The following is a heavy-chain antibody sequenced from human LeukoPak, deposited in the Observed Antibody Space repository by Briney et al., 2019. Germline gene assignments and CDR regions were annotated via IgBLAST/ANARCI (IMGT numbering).Heavy chain of an antibody. CDR2: IYYSGST. CDR3: ARERRTIFGVVNPILASPYYYYGMDV. D-gene: IGHD3-3*01. Sequence: SETLSLTCTVSGGSISSYYWSWIRQPPGKGLEWIGYIYYSGSTNYNPSLKSRVTISVDTSKNQFSQKLSSVTAADTAVYYCARERRTIFGVVNPILASPYYYYGMDVWGQGTTVTVSS. CDR1: GGSISSYY. V-gene: IGHV4-59*12. J-gene: IGHJ6*02.